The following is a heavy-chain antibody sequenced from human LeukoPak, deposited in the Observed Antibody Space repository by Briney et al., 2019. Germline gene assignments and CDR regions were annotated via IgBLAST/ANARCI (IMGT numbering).Heavy chain of an antibody. J-gene: IGHJ2*01. CDR2: IYYTGST. D-gene: IGHD5-24*01. CDR1: GGSISSYY. CDR3: ARGTDGRRYFDL. V-gene: IGHV4-59*01. Sequence: SSETLSLTCTVSGGSISSYYWSWIRQPPGKGMEWIEFIYYTGSTNYNPSLKSRVTISLDTSKNQFSLRLTSVTAADTAVYYCARGTDGRRYFDLWGRGTLLTVSS.